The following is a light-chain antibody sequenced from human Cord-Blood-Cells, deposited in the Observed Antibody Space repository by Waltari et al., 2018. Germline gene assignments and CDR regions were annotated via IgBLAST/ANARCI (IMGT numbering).Light chain of an antibody. Sequence: QSALTQPASVSGPPGQSITISCTGTSSDVGSYNLVSCYQQHPGKAPKLMIYEGSKRPSAVSNRFSGSKSGNTASLTISVLQAEDEADYYCCSYAGSSTYVFGTGTKVTVL. V-gene: IGLV2-23*01. CDR2: EGS. CDR3: CSYAGSSTYV. J-gene: IGLJ1*01. CDR1: SSDVGSYNL.